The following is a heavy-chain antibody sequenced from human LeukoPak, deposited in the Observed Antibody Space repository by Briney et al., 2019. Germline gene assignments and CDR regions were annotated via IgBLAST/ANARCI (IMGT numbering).Heavy chain of an antibody. CDR2: IYTSGST. D-gene: IGHD5-24*01. CDR1: GGSISSGSYY. CDR3: ARGDGYNIDY. Sequence: PSQTLSLTCTVSGGSISSGSYYWSWIRQPAGKGLEWIGRIYTSGSTNYNPSLKSRVTISVDTSKNQFSLKLSSVTAADTAVYYRARGDGYNIDYWGQGTLVTVSS. J-gene: IGHJ4*02. V-gene: IGHV4-61*02.